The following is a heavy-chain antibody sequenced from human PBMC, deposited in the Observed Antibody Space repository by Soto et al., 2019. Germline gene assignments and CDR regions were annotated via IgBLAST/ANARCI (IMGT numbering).Heavy chain of an antibody. V-gene: IGHV1-69*12. J-gene: IGHJ4*02. CDR1: GGTFSSYA. CDR2: IIPIFGTA. Sequence: QVQLVQSGAEVKKPGSSVKVSCKASGGTFSSYAISWVRQAPGQGLEWMGGIIPIFGTANYAQKFQGRVTITADESKSTAYMELSSLRSEDTAVYYCARDRRLITFGGVISPGFDYWGQGTLVTVSS. CDR3: ARDRRLITFGGVISPGFDY. D-gene: IGHD3-16*02.